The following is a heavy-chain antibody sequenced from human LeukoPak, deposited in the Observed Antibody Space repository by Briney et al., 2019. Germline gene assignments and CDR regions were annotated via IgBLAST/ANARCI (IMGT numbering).Heavy chain of an antibody. CDR1: GYTLTELS. CDR3: ALYRWLYDAFDI. D-gene: IGHD2-8*02. J-gene: IGHJ3*02. V-gene: IGHV1-24*01. Sequence: ASVKVSCKVSGYTLTELSMHWVRQAPGKGLEWMGGFDPEDGETIYAQKFQGRVTMTEDTSTDTAYMELSSLRSEDTAVYYCALYRWLYDAFDIWGQGTMVTVSS. CDR2: FDPEDGET.